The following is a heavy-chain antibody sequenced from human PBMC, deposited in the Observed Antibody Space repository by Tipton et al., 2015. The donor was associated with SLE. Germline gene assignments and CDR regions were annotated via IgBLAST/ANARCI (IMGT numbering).Heavy chain of an antibody. CDR2: INHSGST. J-gene: IGHJ4*02. D-gene: IGHD6-19*01. V-gene: IGHV4-34*01. Sequence: TLSLTCAVYGGSFSGYYWSWIRQFPGKGLEWIGEINHSGSTNYNPSLKSRVTISVDTSKNQFSLKLSSVTAADTAVYYCARSTAVADTFDYWGQGTLVTVSS. CDR1: GGSFSGYY. CDR3: ARSTAVADTFDY.